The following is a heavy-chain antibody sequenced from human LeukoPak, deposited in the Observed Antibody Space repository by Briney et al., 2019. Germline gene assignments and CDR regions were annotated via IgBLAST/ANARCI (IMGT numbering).Heavy chain of an antibody. V-gene: IGHV1-2*02. CDR1: GYTFTGYF. D-gene: IGHD2-15*01. CDR3: ARETHCSGGSCLSYFDY. J-gene: IGHJ4*02. Sequence: ASVKVSCKTSGYTFTGYFMHWVRQAPGQGLEWMGWINPNSGGTNYAQKFQGRVTMTRDTSISTAYMDLSRLRSEDTAVYYCARETHCSGGSCLSYFDYWGQGTLVTVSS. CDR2: INPNSGGT.